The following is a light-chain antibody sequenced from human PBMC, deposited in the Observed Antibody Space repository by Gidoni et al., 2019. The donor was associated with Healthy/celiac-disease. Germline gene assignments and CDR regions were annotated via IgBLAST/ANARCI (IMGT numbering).Light chain of an antibody. CDR2: GAS. CDR3: QQYGSSPCS. V-gene: IGKV3-20*01. J-gene: IGKJ2*04. Sequence: EIVFTQSPGTLSLSPGERATLSCRASQSVSSSYLAWYKQKPGQAPRLLIYGASSRATGIPDRFSGSGSGTDFTLTISRLEPEDFAVYYCQQYGSSPCSFGQGTKLEIK. CDR1: QSVSSSY.